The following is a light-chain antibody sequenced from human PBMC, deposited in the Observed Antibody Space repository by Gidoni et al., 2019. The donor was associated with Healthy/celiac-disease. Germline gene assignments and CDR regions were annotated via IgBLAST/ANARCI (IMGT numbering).Light chain of an antibody. CDR3: QQYYSYPRT. J-gene: IGKJ1*01. CDR2: AAS. V-gene: IGKV1-8*01. CDR1: QGISSY. Sequence: AIRMTQSPSSFPASTGDRVTITWRASQGISSYLAWYQQKPGQAPKLLIYAASTWQSGVPSRFSGSGSGTDFTLTISCLQSEDFAAYYCQQYYSYPRTFGQGTKVEIK.